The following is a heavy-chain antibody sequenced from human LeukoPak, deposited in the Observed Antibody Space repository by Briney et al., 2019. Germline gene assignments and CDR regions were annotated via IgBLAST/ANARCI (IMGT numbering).Heavy chain of an antibody. CDR2: MYYSGST. D-gene: IGHD3-22*01. Sequence: PSETLSLTCTVSGGSISGYYWSWIRRSPGKGLVWIGYMYYSGSTNYNPSLKSRVTMSIDMSKNQFSLKLSSVTAADTALYYCARHFTYYYDSSGYPRDAFDIWGQGTMVTVSS. J-gene: IGHJ3*02. CDR1: GGSISGYY. V-gene: IGHV4-59*08. CDR3: ARHFTYYYDSSGYPRDAFDI.